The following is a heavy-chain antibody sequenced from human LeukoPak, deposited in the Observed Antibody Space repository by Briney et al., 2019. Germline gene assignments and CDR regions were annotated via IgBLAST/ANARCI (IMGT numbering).Heavy chain of an antibody. J-gene: IGHJ4*02. CDR2: IRYDGSNK. D-gene: IGHD3-10*01. Sequence: GGSLRLSCAASGFTFSSYGMHWVRQAPGKGLEWVTFIRYDGSNKYYADSVKGRFTISRDNSKNTLYLQMGSLRAEDMAVYYCARVGNYGSGSYYNGGADYWGQGTLVTVSS. CDR1: GFTFSSYG. CDR3: ARVGNYGSGSYYNGGADY. V-gene: IGHV3-30*02.